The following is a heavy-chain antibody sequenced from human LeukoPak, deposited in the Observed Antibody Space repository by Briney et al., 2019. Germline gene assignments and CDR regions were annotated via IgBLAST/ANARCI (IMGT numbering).Heavy chain of an antibody. V-gene: IGHV3-9*01. CDR3: AKGLGGGFGELDY. J-gene: IGHJ4*02. CDR1: GFTFDDYA. Sequence: GGSLRLSCAASGFTFDDYAMHWVRQAPGKGLEWVSGISWNSGSIGYADSVKGRFTISRDNAKNSLYLQMNSLRAEDTALYYCAKGLGGGFGELDYWGQGTMVTVSS. CDR2: ISWNSGSI. D-gene: IGHD3-10*01.